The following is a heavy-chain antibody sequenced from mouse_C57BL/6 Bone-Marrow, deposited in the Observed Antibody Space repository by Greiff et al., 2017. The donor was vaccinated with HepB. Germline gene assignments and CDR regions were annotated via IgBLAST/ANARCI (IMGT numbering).Heavy chain of an antibody. D-gene: IGHD2-4*01. J-gene: IGHJ2*01. V-gene: IGHV5-9-1*02. CDR1: GFTFSSYA. Sequence: EVKLVESGEGLVKPGGSLKLSCAASGFTFSSYAMSWVRQTPEKRLEWVAYISSGGDYIYYADTVKGRFTISRDNARNTLYLQMSSLKSEDTAMYYCTRVGGLRDYFDYWGQGTTLTVSS. CDR2: ISSGGDYI. CDR3: TRVGGLRDYFDY.